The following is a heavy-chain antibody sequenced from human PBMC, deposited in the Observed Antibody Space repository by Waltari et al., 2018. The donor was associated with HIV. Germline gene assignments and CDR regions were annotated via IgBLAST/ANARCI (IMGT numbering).Heavy chain of an antibody. Sequence: AESGGRLIQPVGSLGLSCTASNFSVSGKHVTWIRQAPGGSMEWVAVIYPADTTHYADSVSGRYTISRAKARTTVLLLMNGLFVDDTATYFCATGVRYYGPWGQGTRVTVSS. CDR2: IYPADTT. D-gene: IGHD3-10*01. CDR1: NFSVSGKH. V-gene: IGHV3-53*01. CDR3: ATGVRYYGP. J-gene: IGHJ5*02.